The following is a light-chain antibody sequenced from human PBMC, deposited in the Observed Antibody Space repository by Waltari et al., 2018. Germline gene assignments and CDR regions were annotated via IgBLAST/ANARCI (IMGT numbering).Light chain of an antibody. J-gene: IGLJ2*01. Sequence: QSVLTQPPSASGTPGQRVIISCSGSSSNIGSNYVYWYQQVPGTAPKLLIYKNNQRPSRVPERVCGSKSGTSASVAISGLRSEEEADYYCAAWDDSLSGHVVFGGGTKLTAL. V-gene: IGLV1-47*01. CDR2: KNN. CDR3: AAWDDSLSGHVV. CDR1: SSNIGSNY.